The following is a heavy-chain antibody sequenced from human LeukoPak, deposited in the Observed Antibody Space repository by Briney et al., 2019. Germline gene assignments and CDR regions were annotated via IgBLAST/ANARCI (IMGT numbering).Heavy chain of an antibody. CDR1: GGSISSYF. Sequence: SETLSLTCTVSGGSISSYFWSWIRQPPGKGLEWIGNILYSGKTHYNPSLKSRVTISGDTSKNQFSLKLSSVTAADTAVYYCARSPDSDRLDYCGQGTLVTVSS. CDR3: ARSPDSDRLDY. D-gene: IGHD3-22*01. J-gene: IGHJ4*02. V-gene: IGHV4-59*01. CDR2: ILYSGKT.